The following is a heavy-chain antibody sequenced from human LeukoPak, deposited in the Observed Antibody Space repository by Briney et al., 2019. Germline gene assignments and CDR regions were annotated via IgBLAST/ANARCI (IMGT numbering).Heavy chain of an antibody. D-gene: IGHD2-21*02. Sequence: PSETLSLTCTVSGGSISSYYWYWIRQPPGKGLEWIGYIYYSGSTNYNPSLESRVTISVDTSKNQFSLKLSSVTAADTAVYYYARGGPTVTAYSSFDYWGPGTLVTVSS. CDR1: GGSISSYY. CDR3: ARGGPTVTAYSSFDY. CDR2: IYYSGST. V-gene: IGHV4-59*01. J-gene: IGHJ4*02.